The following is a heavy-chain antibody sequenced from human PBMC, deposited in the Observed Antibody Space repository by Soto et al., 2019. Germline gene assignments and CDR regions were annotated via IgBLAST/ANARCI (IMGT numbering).Heavy chain of an antibody. CDR3: ARVGMVYAIGNWFDP. CDR2: ISSSSSYI. D-gene: IGHD2-8*01. Sequence: GGSLRLSCAASGFTFSSYSMNWVRQAPGKGLEWVSSISSSSSYIYYADSVKGRFTISRDNAKNSLYLQMNSLRAEDTAVYYCARVGMVYAIGNWFDPWGQGTLVTVSS. V-gene: IGHV3-21*01. J-gene: IGHJ5*02. CDR1: GFTFSSYS.